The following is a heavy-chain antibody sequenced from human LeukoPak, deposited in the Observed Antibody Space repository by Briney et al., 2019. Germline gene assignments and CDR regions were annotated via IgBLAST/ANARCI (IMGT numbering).Heavy chain of an antibody. V-gene: IGHV3-74*01. J-gene: IGHJ3*02. Sequence: PGGSLRLSCAASGFTFSNYWMHWVRQAPGKGLVWVSRINTDGSRITYADSVKGRFTISRDNAMNTVYLQMNSLRAEDTALYYCASHTGAGVAFRPFHIWGQGTMVTVSS. CDR1: GFTFSNYW. CDR3: ASHTGAGVAFRPFHI. CDR2: INTDGSRI. D-gene: IGHD2-8*01.